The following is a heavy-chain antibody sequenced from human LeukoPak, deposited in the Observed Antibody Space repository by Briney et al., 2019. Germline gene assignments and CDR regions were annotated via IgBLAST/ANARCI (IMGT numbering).Heavy chain of an antibody. CDR2: INPNSGGT. Sequence: ASVKVSCKASGYTFTGYYMHWVRQAPGQGLEWMGWINPNSGGTNYAQKFQGRVTVTRDTSISTAYMELSRLRSDDTAVYYCASDLAGSPDGRERDCSSTSCYRGNYWGQGTLVTVSS. CDR3: ASDLAGSPDGRERDCSSTSCYRGNY. J-gene: IGHJ4*02. CDR1: GYTFTGYY. V-gene: IGHV1-2*02. D-gene: IGHD2-2*01.